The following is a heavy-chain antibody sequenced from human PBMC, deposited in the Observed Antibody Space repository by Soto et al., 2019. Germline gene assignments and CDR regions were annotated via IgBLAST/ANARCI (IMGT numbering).Heavy chain of an antibody. D-gene: IGHD1-1*01. CDR1: GFSLSTSGVG. J-gene: IGHJ4*02. Sequence: SGPTPVNPTQTLTLTCTFSGFSLSTSGVGVGWIRQPPGTALEWLGIIFWDDDKRYRPSLKSRVTITKDTSKNQLVLTMTNMDPVDTATYYCAHLPWKEMWPRAPVVNWGQGTPVTVSS. V-gene: IGHV2-5*02. CDR3: AHLPWKEMWPRAPVVN. CDR2: IFWDDDK.